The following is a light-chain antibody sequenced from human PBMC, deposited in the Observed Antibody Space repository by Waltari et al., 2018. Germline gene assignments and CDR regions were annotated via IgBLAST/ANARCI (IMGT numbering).Light chain of an antibody. V-gene: IGLV1-47*01. Sequence: QSVLTQPPSASGTPGQRVTISCSGSSSHIGSNFVYWYQQLPGTVPKLLIYRNDMRPSGVPDRFSGSKSDTSASLAISDLRSEDEADYYCAAWDDSLTGFVIGTGTEVTAL. CDR2: RND. CDR1: SSHIGSNF. CDR3: AAWDDSLTGFV. J-gene: IGLJ1*01.